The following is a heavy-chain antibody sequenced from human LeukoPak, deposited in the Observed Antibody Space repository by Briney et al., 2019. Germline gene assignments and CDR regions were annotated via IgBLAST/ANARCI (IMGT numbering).Heavy chain of an antibody. J-gene: IGHJ3*02. CDR1: GFTFSNYN. Sequence: GGSLRLSCADSGFTFSNYNMNWVRQAPGKAMEWVSSITSSGTYTFYADSVKGRFTISRDNAKNSLYLQMNSLRAEDTAVYYCARHRSGGSQDDAFDIWGQGTMVTVSS. CDR3: ARHRSGGSQDDAFDI. CDR2: ITSSGTYT. D-gene: IGHD2-15*01. V-gene: IGHV3-21*01.